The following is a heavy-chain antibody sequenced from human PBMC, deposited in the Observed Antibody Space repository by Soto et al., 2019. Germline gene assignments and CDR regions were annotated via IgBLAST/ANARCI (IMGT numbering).Heavy chain of an antibody. CDR2: INHSGST. CDR3: ARGIRPTTVTTRYYYYGMDV. CDR1: GGSFSGYY. V-gene: IGHV4-34*01. Sequence: LSLTCAVYGGSFSGYYWSWIRQPPGKGLEWIGEINHSGSTNYNPSLKSRVTISVDTSKNQFSLKLSSVTAADTAVYYCARGIRPTTVTTRYYYYGMDVWGQGTKVTVSS. J-gene: IGHJ6*02. D-gene: IGHD4-17*01.